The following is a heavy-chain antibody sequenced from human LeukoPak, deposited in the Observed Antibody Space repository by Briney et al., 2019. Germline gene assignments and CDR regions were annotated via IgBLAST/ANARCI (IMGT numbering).Heavy chain of an antibody. Sequence: GESLKISCKGSGYSFTSYWIGWVRQMPGKGLEWMGIIYPGDSDTRYSPSFQGQVTISADKSISTAYLQWSSLKASDTAMYYCATTDNPAALAYGAFDIWGQGTMVTVSS. CDR1: GYSFTSYW. CDR3: ATTDNPAALAYGAFDI. CDR2: IYPGDSDT. V-gene: IGHV5-51*01. J-gene: IGHJ3*02. D-gene: IGHD2-2*01.